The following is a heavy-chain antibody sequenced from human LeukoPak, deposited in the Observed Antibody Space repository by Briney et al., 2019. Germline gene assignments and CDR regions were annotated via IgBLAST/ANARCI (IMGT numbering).Heavy chain of an antibody. D-gene: IGHD6-13*01. J-gene: IGHJ3*02. Sequence: PGGSLRLSCAASGFTFSNAWMSWVRQAPGKGLEWVGRIKSKTDGGTTDYAAPVKGRFTISRDDSKNTLYLQMNSLKTEDTAVYYCTTGSTGYSSSWYGHNAFDIWGQGTMVTVSS. CDR1: GFTFSNAW. CDR3: TTGSTGYSSSWYGHNAFDI. V-gene: IGHV3-15*01. CDR2: IKSKTDGGTT.